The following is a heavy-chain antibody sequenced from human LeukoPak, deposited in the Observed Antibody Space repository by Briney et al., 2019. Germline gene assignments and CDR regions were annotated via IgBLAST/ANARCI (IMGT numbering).Heavy chain of an antibody. CDR2: IYTSGST. J-gene: IGHJ5*02. CDR3: ARSPKDFWSGYQFDP. D-gene: IGHD3-3*01. Sequence: SQTLSLTCTVSGGSISSGSYYWSWIRQPAGKGLEWIGRIYTSGSTNYNPSLKSRVTISVDTSKNQFSLKLSSVTAADTAVYYCARSPKDFWSGYQFDPWGQGTLVTVSS. CDR1: GGSISSGSYY. V-gene: IGHV4-61*02.